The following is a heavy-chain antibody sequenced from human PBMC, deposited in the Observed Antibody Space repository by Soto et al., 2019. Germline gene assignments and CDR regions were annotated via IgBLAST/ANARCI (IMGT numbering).Heavy chain of an antibody. J-gene: IGHJ3*02. CDR2: IKSKTDGGTT. D-gene: IGHD2-2*01. V-gene: IGHV3-15*01. CDR1: GFTFSNAW. CDR3: TTAGTVVVVPAAIYAFDI. Sequence: GGSLRLSCAASGFTFSNAWMSWVRQAPGKGLERVGRIKSKTDGGTTDYAAPVKGRFTISRDDSKNTLYLQMNSLKTEDTAVYYCTTAGTVVVVPAAIYAFDIWGQGTMVTVSS.